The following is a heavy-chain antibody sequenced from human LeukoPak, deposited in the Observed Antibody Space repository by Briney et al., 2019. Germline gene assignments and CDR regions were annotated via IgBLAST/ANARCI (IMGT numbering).Heavy chain of an antibody. CDR2: IKKDGSEK. CDR1: GFTFNYYW. Sequence: GGSLRLSCAASGFTFNYYWMSRVRQAPGKGLEWVANIKKDGSEKYYVDSVKGRFTISRDNAQNSLFLQMNSLRAEDTAVYYCARDAWGVDYWGQGTLVTVSS. V-gene: IGHV3-7*01. CDR3: ARDAWGVDY. J-gene: IGHJ4*02. D-gene: IGHD7-27*01.